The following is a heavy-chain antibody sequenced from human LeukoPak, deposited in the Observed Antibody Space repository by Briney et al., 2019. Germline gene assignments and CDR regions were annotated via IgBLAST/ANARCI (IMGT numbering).Heavy chain of an antibody. CDR2: ISAYNGNT. Sequence: GASVKASCKASGYTFTSYGISWVRQAPGQGLELMGWISAYNGNTNYAQKLQGRVTMTTDTSTSTAYMELRSLRSDDTAVYYCARGRAAAGTRGSDYWGQGTLVTVSS. CDR1: GYTFTSYG. D-gene: IGHD6-13*01. J-gene: IGHJ4*02. V-gene: IGHV1-18*01. CDR3: ARGRAAAGTRGSDY.